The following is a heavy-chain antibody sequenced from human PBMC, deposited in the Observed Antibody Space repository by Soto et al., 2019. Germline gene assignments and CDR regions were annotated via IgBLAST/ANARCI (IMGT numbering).Heavy chain of an antibody. CDR1: GFSVEIYG. CDR3: ARVTPGNNLYYFSGLDF. D-gene: IGHD1-1*01. CDR2: ISYEGSNT. V-gene: IGHV3-30-3*01. J-gene: IGHJ6*02. Sequence: AGSMRLCCVACGFSVEIYGIDVVRKDPGKGLQWVALISYEGSNTYYADSVRGRFTISRDNSKNTLYLQMNTLRPEDTGLYYCARVTPGNNLYYFSGLDFWGQGTSVTVSS.